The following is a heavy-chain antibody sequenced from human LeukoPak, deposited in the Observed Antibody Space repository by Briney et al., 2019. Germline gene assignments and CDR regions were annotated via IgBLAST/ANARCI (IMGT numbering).Heavy chain of an antibody. CDR2: ISGSGGST. CDR3: AVSLKLVEV. Sequence: GGSLRLSCAASGFAFSSYAVSWVRQAPGKGLEWVSSISGSGGSTYYADSVKGRLTISRDNSKNTLYLQMNSLRAEDTAVYYCAVSLKLVEVWGKGTTATVSS. V-gene: IGHV3-23*01. D-gene: IGHD1-7*01. CDR1: GFAFSSYA. J-gene: IGHJ6*04.